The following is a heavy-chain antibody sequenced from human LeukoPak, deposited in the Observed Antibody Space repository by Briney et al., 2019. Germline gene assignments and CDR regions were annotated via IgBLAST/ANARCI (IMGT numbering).Heavy chain of an antibody. CDR2: IYHSGST. CDR3: TRHQWWLAPRNFDY. J-gene: IGHJ4*02. V-gene: IGHV4-39*01. D-gene: IGHD2-8*01. Sequence: SETLSLTCTVSGGSISSSSYYWGWIRQPPGKGLEWIGSIYHSGSTYYNPSLMSRVTISVDTSKNQFSLKLSSVTAADMAVYYCTRHQWWLAPRNFDYWGQGTLVTVSS. CDR1: GGSISSSSYY.